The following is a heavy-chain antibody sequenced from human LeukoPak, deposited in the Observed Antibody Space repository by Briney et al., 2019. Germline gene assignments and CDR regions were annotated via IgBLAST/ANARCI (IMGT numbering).Heavy chain of an antibody. CDR3: ANSRPGGYWYFDL. Sequence: GGSLRLSCAASGFTFSSYAMSWVRQAPGKGLEWVSAISGSGGSTYYAASVKGRFTISRDNSKNTLFLQMNSLRAEDTAVYYCANSRPGGYWYFDLWGRGTLVTVSS. CDR1: GFTFSSYA. J-gene: IGHJ2*01. V-gene: IGHV3-23*01. CDR2: ISGSGGST. D-gene: IGHD3-10*01.